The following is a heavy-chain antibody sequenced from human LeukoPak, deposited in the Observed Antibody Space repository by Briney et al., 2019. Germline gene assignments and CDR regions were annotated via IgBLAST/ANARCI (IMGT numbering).Heavy chain of an antibody. V-gene: IGHV3-21*05. CDR2: INLDGADI. CDR3: AGDGVGALPGDAFDI. J-gene: IGHJ3*02. Sequence: GGSLRLSCAASGFSFSTHSMNRVRQAPGKGLEWISFINLDGADIHYGEPVKGRFTISRDNAKNSLYLQMHTLRAEDTAVYYCAGDGVGALPGDAFDIWSQGTLVTVSS. CDR1: GFSFSTHS. D-gene: IGHD6-6*01.